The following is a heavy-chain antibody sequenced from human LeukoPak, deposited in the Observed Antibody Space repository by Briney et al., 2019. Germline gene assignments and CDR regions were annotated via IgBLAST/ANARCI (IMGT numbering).Heavy chain of an antibody. CDR2: MNPNSGNT. CDR1: GYTFNGYF. V-gene: IGHV1-8*02. J-gene: IGHJ4*02. D-gene: IGHD1-26*01. CDR3: ARGAVGATTTNDY. Sequence: ASVKVSCKASGYTFNGYFMHWVRQAPGQGLEWMGWMNPNSGNTGYAQKFQGRVTMTRNTSISTAYMELSSLRSEDTAVYYCARGAVGATTTNDYWGQGTPVTVSS.